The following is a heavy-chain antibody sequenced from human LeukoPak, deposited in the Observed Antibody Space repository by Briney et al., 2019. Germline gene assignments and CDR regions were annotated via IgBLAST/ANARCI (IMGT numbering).Heavy chain of an antibody. CDR3: ATPYFYVDTAMVQGSNDY. J-gene: IGHJ4*02. Sequence: PGGSLRLSRAASGFTFSSYAMSWVRQAPGKGLEWVSAISGSGGSTYYADSVKGRFTISRDNSKNTLYLQMNSLRAEDTAVYYCATPYFYVDTAMVQGSNDYWGQGTLVTVSS. CDR1: GFTFSSYA. D-gene: IGHD5-18*01. CDR2: ISGSGGST. V-gene: IGHV3-23*01.